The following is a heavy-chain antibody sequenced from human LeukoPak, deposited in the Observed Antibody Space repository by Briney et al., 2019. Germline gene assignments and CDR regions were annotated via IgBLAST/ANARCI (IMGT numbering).Heavy chain of an antibody. D-gene: IGHD1-7*01. Sequence: GGSLRLSCAASGFTFSNAWMSWVRQAPGKGLEWVGRIKSKTDGGTTDYAAPVKGRFTISRDDSKNTLYLQMNSLRGEDTAVYYCAKVRVVFNWNYAYYFDYWGQGTLVTVSS. J-gene: IGHJ4*02. CDR3: AKVRVVFNWNYAYYFDY. CDR1: GFTFSNAW. V-gene: IGHV3-15*01. CDR2: IKSKTDGGTT.